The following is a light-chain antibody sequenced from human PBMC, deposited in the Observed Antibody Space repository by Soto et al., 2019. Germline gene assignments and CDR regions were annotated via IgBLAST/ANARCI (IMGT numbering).Light chain of an antibody. CDR1: QSISSY. CDR3: QQSYSTPQT. CDR2: AAP. V-gene: IGKV1-39*01. J-gene: IGKJ1*01. Sequence: DIQMTQTPSTLSASVGDRVTITCRASQSISSYLNWYQQKPGKAPKLLIYAAPSLQSGVPSRFSGSGSGTDFTLTISSLQPEDFTPYYCQQSYSTPQTFGQGSKVDI.